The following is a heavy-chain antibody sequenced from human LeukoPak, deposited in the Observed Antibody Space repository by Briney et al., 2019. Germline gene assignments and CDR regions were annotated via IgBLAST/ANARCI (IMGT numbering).Heavy chain of an antibody. Sequence: SVKVSCKASGGTFSSYAVSWVRQAPGQGLEWMGGIIPIFGTANYAQKFQGRVTITTDESTSTAYMELSSLRSEDTAVYYCARVTPTYGSYYYMDVWGKGTTVTVSS. CDR2: IIPIFGTA. CDR1: GGTFSSYA. D-gene: IGHD2/OR15-2a*01. V-gene: IGHV1-69*05. CDR3: ARVTPTYGSYYYMDV. J-gene: IGHJ6*03.